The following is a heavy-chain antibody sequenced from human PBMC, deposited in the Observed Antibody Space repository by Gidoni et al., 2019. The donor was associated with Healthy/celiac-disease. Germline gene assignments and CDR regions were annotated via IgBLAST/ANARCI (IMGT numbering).Heavy chain of an antibody. V-gene: IGHV3-30*18. CDR1: GFPFSRYG. CDR3: AKTPYCSSTSCYFLADY. D-gene: IGHD2-2*01. Sequence: QVQLVESGGGVVQPGRSLRLSCAASGFPFSRYGMHWVRQAPGKGLEWGAVISYDGSNKYYADSVKGRFTISRDNSKNTLYLQMNSLRAEDTAVYYCAKTPYCSSTSCYFLADYWGQGTLVTVSS. J-gene: IGHJ4*02. CDR2: ISYDGSNK.